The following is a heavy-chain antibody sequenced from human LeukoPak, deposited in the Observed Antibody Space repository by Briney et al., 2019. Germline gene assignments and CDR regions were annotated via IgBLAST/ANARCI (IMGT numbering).Heavy chain of an antibody. J-gene: IGHJ5*02. V-gene: IGHV3-74*01. CDR1: AFNFTAYW. Sequence: GGSLRLSCASSAFNFTAYWMHWVRQDPRKGLLWVARINRDGSTTNYADSVKGRFTISRDNAKNTLFLQMNSLRAEDTAVYFCAVSNGGYGPWGQGALVSVSS. CDR3: AVSNGGYGP. D-gene: IGHD5-12*01. CDR2: INRDGSTT.